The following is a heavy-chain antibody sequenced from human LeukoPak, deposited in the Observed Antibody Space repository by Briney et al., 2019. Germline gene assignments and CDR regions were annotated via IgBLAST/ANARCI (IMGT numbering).Heavy chain of an antibody. CDR3: ASSSRSYCVLDY. D-gene: IGHD1-26*01. Sequence: ASVKVSCKASGGTFSSYAISWVRQAPGQGLEWMGGIIPIFGTANYAQKFQGRVTITTDESTSTAYMELSSLRSEDTAVYYCASSSRSYCVLDYWGQGTLVTVSS. J-gene: IGHJ4*02. CDR2: IIPIFGTA. CDR1: GGTFSSYA. V-gene: IGHV1-69*05.